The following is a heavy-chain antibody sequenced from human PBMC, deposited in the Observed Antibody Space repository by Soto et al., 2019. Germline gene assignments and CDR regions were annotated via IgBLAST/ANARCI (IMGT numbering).Heavy chain of an antibody. D-gene: IGHD6-19*01. CDR2: IIPMFGIP. CDR3: ARGGTRGWLKGAYDV. J-gene: IGHJ3*01. V-gene: IGHV1-69*01. CDR1: GGTLNKHA. Sequence: QVQLVQSGAEVKKPGSSVKVSCKASGGTLNKHAITWVRRAPGQGLEWLGGIIPMFGIPNYPQKFQGRVTITADDATNTSNMELHSLKYDDTAVYYCARGGTRGWLKGAYDVWGQGTMVTVSS.